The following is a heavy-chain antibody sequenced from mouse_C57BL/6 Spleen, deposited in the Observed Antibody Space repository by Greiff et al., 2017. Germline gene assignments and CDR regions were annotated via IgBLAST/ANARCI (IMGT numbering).Heavy chain of an antibody. CDR3: ARGGEYYGNSYYAMDY. CDR1: GFTFSDYY. CDR2: INYDGSST. Sequence: EVKLEESEGGLVQPGSSMKLSCTASGFTFSDYYMAWVRQVPEKGLEWVANINYDGSSTYYLDSLKSRFIISRDNAKNILYLQMSSLKSEDTATYYCARGGEYYGNSYYAMDYWGQGTSVTVSS. V-gene: IGHV5-16*01. D-gene: IGHD2-1*01. J-gene: IGHJ4*01.